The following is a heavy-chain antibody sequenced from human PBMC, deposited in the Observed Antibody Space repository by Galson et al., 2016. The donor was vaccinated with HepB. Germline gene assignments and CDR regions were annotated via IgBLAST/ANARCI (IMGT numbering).Heavy chain of an antibody. J-gene: IGHJ4*02. CDR3: TKEGLKSYAQL. V-gene: IGHV3-23*01. CDR2: ISGSGDRT. Sequence: SLRLSCAASGFTFSSYSMSWVRQAPGKGLEWVSAISGSGDRTYYTDSVKGRFTISRDNSENTLYLQMSSLRAEDTAVYYCTKEGLKSYAQLWGQGTLVTVSS. D-gene: IGHD1-26*01. CDR1: GFTFSSYS.